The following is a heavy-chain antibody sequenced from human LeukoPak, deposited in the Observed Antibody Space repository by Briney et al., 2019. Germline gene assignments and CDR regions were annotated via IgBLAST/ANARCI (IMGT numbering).Heavy chain of an antibody. Sequence: SVKLSCNSSGGTFSIYAISWVRQPPGQGLEWMGRIIPNFGIANYAQKFQDRLTITADKSTSTAYMELSSLRSEDTAVYYCASGGTYYYDSSDCWGQGTLVTVSS. CDR3: ASGGTYYYDSSDC. CDR2: IIPNFGIA. CDR1: GGTFSIYA. J-gene: IGHJ4*02. V-gene: IGHV1-69*04. D-gene: IGHD3-22*01.